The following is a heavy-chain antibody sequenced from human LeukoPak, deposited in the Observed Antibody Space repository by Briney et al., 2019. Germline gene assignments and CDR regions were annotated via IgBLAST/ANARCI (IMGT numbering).Heavy chain of an antibody. J-gene: IGHJ4*02. CDR1: GFTFSTYW. Sequence: SAGSLRLSCAASGFTFSTYWMSWVCQAPGKGLEWVGNIKQDGSEKYYVDSVKGRFTISRDNAKNSLYLQMNSLRAEDTAVYYCAHYYGSGSYWTEYYFDYWGQGTLVTVSS. D-gene: IGHD3-10*01. CDR3: AHYYGSGSYWTEYYFDY. V-gene: IGHV3-7*02. CDR2: IKQDGSEK.